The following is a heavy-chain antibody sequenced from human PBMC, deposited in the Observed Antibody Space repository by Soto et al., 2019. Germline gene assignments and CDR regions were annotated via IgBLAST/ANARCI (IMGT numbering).Heavy chain of an antibody. J-gene: IGHJ6*02. CDR3: ARGFGVVIADYYYAMDV. CDR2: FSAYNGNT. V-gene: IGHV1-18*01. Sequence: ASVKVSCKASGGSFSSYGISWVRQAPGQGLEWMGWFSAYNGNTNYAQQLQGRVTVTTDTSTSTAYMELRSLRSDDTAVYYCARGFGVVIADYYYAMDVWGQGTTVTVSS. D-gene: IGHD3-3*01. CDR1: GGSFSSYG.